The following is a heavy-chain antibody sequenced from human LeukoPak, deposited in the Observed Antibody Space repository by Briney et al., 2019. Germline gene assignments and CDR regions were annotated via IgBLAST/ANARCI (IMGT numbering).Heavy chain of an antibody. V-gene: IGHV4-34*01. Sequence: PSETLSLTCAVYGGPFRGFFWSWIRQAPGKGLEWIGEISHSGSSNYNPSLKSRITISVDTSKSQFSLRLTSVTAADTAVYYCAREESGFDYWGQGTLVTVSS. CDR2: ISHSGSS. CDR3: AREESGFDY. J-gene: IGHJ4*02. CDR1: GGPFRGFF. D-gene: IGHD1-26*01.